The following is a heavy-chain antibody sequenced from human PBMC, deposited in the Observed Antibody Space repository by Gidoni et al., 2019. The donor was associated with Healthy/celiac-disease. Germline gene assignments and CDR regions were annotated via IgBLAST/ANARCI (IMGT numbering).Heavy chain of an antibody. CDR1: GFTFSSYG. V-gene: IGHV3-30*18. D-gene: IGHD4-17*01. Sequence: QVQLVESGGGVVQPGRSLRLSCAASGFTFSSYGMHWVRQAPGKGLEWVAVISYDGSNKYYADSVKGRFTISRDNSKNTLYLQMNSLRAEDTAVYYCAKDHGDYNYYYSG. CDR2: ISYDGSNK. J-gene: IGHJ6*01. CDR3: AKDHGDYNYYYSG.